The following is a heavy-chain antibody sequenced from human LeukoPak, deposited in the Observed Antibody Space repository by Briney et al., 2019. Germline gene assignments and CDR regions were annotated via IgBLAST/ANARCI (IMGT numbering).Heavy chain of an antibody. D-gene: IGHD6-6*01. J-gene: IGHJ4*02. CDR2: IIPIFGTA. CDR1: RGTLTSYA. CDR3: ARSEYSSSLFPFDY. V-gene: IGHV1-69*01. Sequence: SVKVSCKASRGTLTSYAIRWVRQAPGQGLEWMGGIIPIFGTANYAQKFQGRVTITADESTSTAYMELSSLRSEDTAVYYCARSEYSSSLFPFDYWGQGTLVTVSS.